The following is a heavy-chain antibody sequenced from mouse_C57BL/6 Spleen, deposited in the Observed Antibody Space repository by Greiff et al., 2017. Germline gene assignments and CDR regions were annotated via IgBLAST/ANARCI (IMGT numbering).Heavy chain of an antibody. Sequence: VQLKESGPGLVKPSQSLSLTCSVTGYSITSGYYWNWIRQFPGNKLEWMGYISYDGSNNYNPSLKNRISITRDTSKNQFFLKLNSVTTEDTATYYCARGGGTPCDYWGQGTTLTVSS. D-gene: IGHD2-14*01. CDR3: ARGGGTPCDY. CDR1: GYSITSGYY. J-gene: IGHJ2*01. V-gene: IGHV3-6*01. CDR2: ISYDGSN.